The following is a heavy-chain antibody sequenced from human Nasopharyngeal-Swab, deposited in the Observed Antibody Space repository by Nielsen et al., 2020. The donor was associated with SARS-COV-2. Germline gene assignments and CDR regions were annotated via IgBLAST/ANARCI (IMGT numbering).Heavy chain of an antibody. CDR2: IYPSDSYT. J-gene: IGHJ4*02. Sequence: GESLKISCTGSGYSFTSYWISWVRQMPGKGLEWMGRIYPSDSYTNYSPSFQGHVTISAAKSISTAYLQWRSLKASDTAMYYCATFAGWGGLWGQGTLVTVSS. CDR3: ATFAGWGGL. CDR1: GYSFTSYW. D-gene: IGHD3-16*01. V-gene: IGHV5-10-1*01.